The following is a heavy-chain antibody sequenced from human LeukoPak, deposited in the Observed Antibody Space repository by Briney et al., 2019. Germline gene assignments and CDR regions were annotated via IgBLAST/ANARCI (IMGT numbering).Heavy chain of an antibody. CDR2: VYETGAT. CDR3: ARQPNPASGNDAFDI. V-gene: IGHV4-39*01. D-gene: IGHD6-13*01. Sequence: PSETLSLTCPVSGGSISGSNSSWGWIRQPPGKGLEWIGSVYETGATDYNPSLRSRVTLFVDTSKNQFSLRLSSVTAADTAVYYCARQPNPASGNDAFDIWGQGTMVTVSS. CDR1: GGSISGSNSS. J-gene: IGHJ3*02.